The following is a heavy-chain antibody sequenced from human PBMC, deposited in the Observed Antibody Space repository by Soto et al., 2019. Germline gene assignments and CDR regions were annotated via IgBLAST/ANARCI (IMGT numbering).Heavy chain of an antibody. CDR3: ARGDYYDTSGPFSEAFDI. CDR1: GFPFSNYW. Sequence: PGGSLSLSCAASGFPFSNYWMSWVRQAPGKGLEWVANIKQDGSQKWYVDSVKGRFTISRDNAKNSLYLQMNSLRAEDTAVYYCARGDYYDTSGPFSEAFDIWGRGTLVTVSS. V-gene: IGHV3-7*04. D-gene: IGHD3-22*01. J-gene: IGHJ3*02. CDR2: IKQDGSQK.